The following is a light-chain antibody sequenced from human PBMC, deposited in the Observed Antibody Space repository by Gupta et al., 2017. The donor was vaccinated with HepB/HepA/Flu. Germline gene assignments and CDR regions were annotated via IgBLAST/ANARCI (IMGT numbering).Light chain of an antibody. CDR2: AAS. CDR3: QQLNTCPLT. J-gene: IGKJ5*01. CDR1: QGISNF. Sequence: DIQLTQSPSFLSASVGDRVTITCRASQGISNFLAWYQQKPGKAPALLIYAASTLQGDVPSRFSGSGPVTEFTLTIISLQPEDFATYYCQQLNTCPLTFGQGTLL. V-gene: IGKV1-9*01.